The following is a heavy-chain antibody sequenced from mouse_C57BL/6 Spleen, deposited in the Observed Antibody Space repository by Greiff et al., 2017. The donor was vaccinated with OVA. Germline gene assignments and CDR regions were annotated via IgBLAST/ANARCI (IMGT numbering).Heavy chain of an antibody. D-gene: IGHD2-5*01. CDR3: AGESYESNGLDAMDY. CDR1: GYTFTSYW. CDR2: INPSSGYT. V-gene: IGHV1-7*01. Sequence: VQLQESGAELAKPGASVKLSCKASGYTFTSYWMHWVKQRPGQGLEWIGYINPSSGYTKYNQKFKDKATLTADKSSSTAYMQLSSLTYEDSAVYYCAGESYESNGLDAMDYWGQGTSVTVSS. J-gene: IGHJ4*01.